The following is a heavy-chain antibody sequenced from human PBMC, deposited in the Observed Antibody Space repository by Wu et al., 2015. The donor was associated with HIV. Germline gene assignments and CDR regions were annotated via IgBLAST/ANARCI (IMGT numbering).Heavy chain of an antibody. V-gene: IGHV1-2*02. CDR2: IKPNGGDT. CDR1: GYTFTAYY. J-gene: IGHJ4*01. Sequence: QVQLVQSGAEVKKPGASVKVSCKAFGYTFTAYYMHWVRQAPGQGLEWMGWIKPNGGDTNYAKKFQGRVTMTRNTSISAAYMELSSLRSDDTAVYYCARTPPYCSSTTCYPFDYWGRREPVRHRLL. D-gene: IGHD2-2*01. CDR3: ARTPPYCSSTTCYPFDY.